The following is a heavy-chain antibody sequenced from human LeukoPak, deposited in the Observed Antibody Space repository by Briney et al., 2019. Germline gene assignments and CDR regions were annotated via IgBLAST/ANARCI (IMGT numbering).Heavy chain of an antibody. CDR1: GFTFSSYS. J-gene: IGHJ4*02. Sequence: GGSLRLSCAASGFTFSSYSMNWVRQAPGKGLDWVSSISSSSSYIYYADSVKGRFTISRDNAKNSLYLQMNSLRAEDTAVYYCARPDDILTGWYYFDYWGQGTLVTVSS. D-gene: IGHD3-9*01. CDR3: ARPDDILTGWYYFDY. CDR2: ISSSSSYI. V-gene: IGHV3-21*01.